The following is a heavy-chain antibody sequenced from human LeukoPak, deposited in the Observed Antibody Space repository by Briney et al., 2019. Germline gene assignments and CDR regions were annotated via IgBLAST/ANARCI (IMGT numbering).Heavy chain of an antibody. J-gene: IGHJ5*01. CDR1: GFTFSSYA. Sequence: PGGSLGLSCAASGFTFSSYAMSWVRQAPGKGLEWVSTITGSNGNKYYADSVKGRFPISRDNSKNTLYLQMNGLRAEDTAIYYCARESLVAATGRSWFDSWGQGTLVTVSS. V-gene: IGHV3-23*01. CDR3: ARESLVAATGRSWFDS. CDR2: ITGSNGNK. D-gene: IGHD6-13*01.